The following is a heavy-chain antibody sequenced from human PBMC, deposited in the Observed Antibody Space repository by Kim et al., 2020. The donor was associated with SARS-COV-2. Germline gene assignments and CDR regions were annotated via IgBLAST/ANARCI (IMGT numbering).Heavy chain of an antibody. CDR3: AKSRGGPTYYGMDV. CDR1: GFGFSSYG. J-gene: IGHJ6*02. CDR2: ISYDGSDK. D-gene: IGHD2-15*01. V-gene: IGHV3-30*18. Sequence: GGSLRLSCAASGFGFSSYGVHWVRQAPGKGLEWVAVISYDGSDKYYADSVKGRFTISRDNSKNTLYLQMNSLRAEDTAVYYCAKSRGGPTYYGMDVWGQGTTVTVSS.